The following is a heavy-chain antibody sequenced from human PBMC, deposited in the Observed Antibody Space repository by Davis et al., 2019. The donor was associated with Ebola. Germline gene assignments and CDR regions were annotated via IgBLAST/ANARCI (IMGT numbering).Heavy chain of an antibody. D-gene: IGHD6-13*01. Sequence: GESLKISCAASGFTFSSYAMSWVRQAPGKGLEWVSAISGSGGSTYYADSVKGRFTISRDNSKNTLYLQMNSLRAEDTAVYYCAKDSPIAAAEGYWGQRTLVTVSS. CDR1: GFTFSSYA. CDR3: AKDSPIAAAEGY. V-gene: IGHV3-23*01. J-gene: IGHJ4*02. CDR2: ISGSGGST.